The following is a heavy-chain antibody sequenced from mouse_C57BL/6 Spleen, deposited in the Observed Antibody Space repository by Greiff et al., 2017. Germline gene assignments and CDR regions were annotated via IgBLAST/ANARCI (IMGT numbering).Heavy chain of an antibody. CDR1: GYTFTSYW. Sequence: QVQLQQPGAELVMPGASVKLSCKASGYTFTSYWMHWVKQRPGQGLEWIGEIDPSDSYTNYNQKFKGKSTLTVDKSSSTAYMQLSSLTYEYAAFYDFARRYEYLYDCDYFDYWGQGTTLTVSS. CDR3: ARRYEYLYDCDYFDY. D-gene: IGHD5-1*01. J-gene: IGHJ2*01. V-gene: IGHV1-69*01. CDR2: IDPSDSYT.